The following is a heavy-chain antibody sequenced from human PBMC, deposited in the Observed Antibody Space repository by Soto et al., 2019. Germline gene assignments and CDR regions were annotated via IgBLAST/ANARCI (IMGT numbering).Heavy chain of an antibody. V-gene: IGHV4-30-2*01. D-gene: IGHD2-2*01. CDR3: ARVPDR. CDR1: GGSISSGGYS. CDR2: MYHSGST. Sequence: SETLSLTCAVSGGSISSGGYSWSWIRQPPGKVLEWIVYMYHSGSTYYNPSLKSRVTISLDRSKNQFSLKLSSVTAADTAVYYCARVPDRWGQGTLVTVSS. J-gene: IGHJ5*02.